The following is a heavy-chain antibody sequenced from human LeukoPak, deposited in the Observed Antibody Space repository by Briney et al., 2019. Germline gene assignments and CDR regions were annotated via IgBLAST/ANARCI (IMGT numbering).Heavy chain of an antibody. J-gene: IGHJ4*02. CDR1: GFTFSSYA. CDR3: AKVGTGGGYYLDY. V-gene: IGHV3-23*01. CDR2: ISSSGGST. Sequence: PGGSLRLSCAASGFTFSSYAMSWVRQAPGKGLEWVSAISSSGGSTYYADSVKGRFTISRDNSKNTLYLQMNSLRAEDTAVYYCAKVGTGGGYYLDYWGQGTLVTVSS. D-gene: IGHD1-14*01.